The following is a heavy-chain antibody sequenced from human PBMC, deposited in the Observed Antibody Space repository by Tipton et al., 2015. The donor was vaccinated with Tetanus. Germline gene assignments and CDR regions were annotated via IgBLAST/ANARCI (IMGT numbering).Heavy chain of an antibody. J-gene: IGHJ4*02. CDR3: ARGVADKGDFDY. Sequence: TLSLTCTVSGGSISSGVYYWGWLRQDPGKGLEWIGRISYSGNTAYNPSLKSRVAISVDTSKNQFSLQLNSVTPEDTAVYFCARGVADKGDFDYWGQGTLVTVSS. CDR1: GGSISSGVYY. D-gene: IGHD6-19*01. V-gene: IGHV4-39*01. CDR2: ISYSGNT.